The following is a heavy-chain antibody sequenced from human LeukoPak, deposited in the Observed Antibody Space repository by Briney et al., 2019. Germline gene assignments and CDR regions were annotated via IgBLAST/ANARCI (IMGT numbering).Heavy chain of an antibody. D-gene: IGHD2-2*01. CDR1: GYTFTSYY. J-gene: IGHJ6*03. CDR3: ARGHCSSTSCYGRGYYYYMDV. V-gene: IGHV1-46*03. Sequence: AASVKVSCKASGYTFTSYYMHWVRQAPGQGLEWMGIINPSGGSTSYAQKLQGRVTMTRDTSTSTVYMELSSLRSEDTAVYYCARGHCSSTSCYGRGYYYYMDVWGKGTTVTVSS. CDR2: INPSGGST.